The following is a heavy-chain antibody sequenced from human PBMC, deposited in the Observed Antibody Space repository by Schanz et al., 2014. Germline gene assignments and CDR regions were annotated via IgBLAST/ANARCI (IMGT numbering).Heavy chain of an antibody. CDR2: LNFDETYT. D-gene: IGHD5-18*01. Sequence: EVQVVESGGGLVQPGGSLRLSCAASGFTFSGYAMSWVRQAPGKGLEWVSRLNFDETYTSYADSVKGRFTISRDNAKNTVYLQMTSLRVEDTAVYYCARGGADSAMAHEYWGRGTLVTVSS. CDR1: GFTFSGYA. V-gene: IGHV3-74*02. CDR3: ARGGADSAMAHEY. J-gene: IGHJ4*02.